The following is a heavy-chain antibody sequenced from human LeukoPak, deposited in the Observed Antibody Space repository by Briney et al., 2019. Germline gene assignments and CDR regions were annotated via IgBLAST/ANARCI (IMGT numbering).Heavy chain of an antibody. CDR1: GYTFTSYY. V-gene: IGHV1-46*01. Sequence: GASVTVSCKASGYTFTSYYMHWVRQAPGQGLEWMGIINPSGGSTSYAQKLQGRVTMTTDTSTTTAYMELRSLRSDDTAVYYCARESGGYFDYWGQGTLVTVSS. CDR3: ARESGGYFDY. D-gene: IGHD2-8*02. J-gene: IGHJ4*02. CDR2: INPSGGST.